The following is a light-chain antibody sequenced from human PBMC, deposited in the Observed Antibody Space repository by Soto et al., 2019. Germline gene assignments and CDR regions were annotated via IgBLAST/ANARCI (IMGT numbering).Light chain of an antibody. Sequence: RLSLSAVAVSASVGDRVTITCRASQGISNYLAWYQQKPGKTPRLLIYGATTLQSGVPSRFSGSGSGTDFALTISSLQPEDIATYYCHPLKSYVPFGQRTRLAVK. V-gene: IGKV1-9*01. J-gene: IGKJ5*01. CDR3: HPLKSYVP. CDR2: GAT. CDR1: QGISNY.